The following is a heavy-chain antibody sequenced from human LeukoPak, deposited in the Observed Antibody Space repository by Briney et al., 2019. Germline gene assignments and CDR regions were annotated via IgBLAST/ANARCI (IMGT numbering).Heavy chain of an antibody. CDR2: IYWNDDK. V-gene: IGHV2-5*01. Sequence: SGPTLVKPTQTLTLTCTFSGFSLSTSGVGVGWIRQPPGKALEWLALIYWNDDKRYSPSLKSRLTITKDTSKNQVVLTMTNMDAVDTATYYCAHRLREWELDSGVFDYWGQGTLVTVSS. CDR3: AHRLREWELDSGVFDY. CDR1: GFSLSTSGVG. D-gene: IGHD1-26*01. J-gene: IGHJ4*02.